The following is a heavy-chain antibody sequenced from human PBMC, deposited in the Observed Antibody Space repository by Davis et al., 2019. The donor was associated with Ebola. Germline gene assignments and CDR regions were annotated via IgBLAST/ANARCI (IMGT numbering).Heavy chain of an antibody. CDR3: SRGDYGDYNNDY. CDR1: GFTSGAYS. V-gene: IGHV3-49*03. J-gene: IGHJ4*02. D-gene: IGHD4-11*01. Sequence: PGGSLRLSCTASGFTSGAYSMSWFRQAPGQGLEWIGFHRSKGFGGAAEYAASVKGRFTISRDDANNIVNLEMSSLRVEDTAVYYCSRGDYGDYNNDYWGQGTPVTVSS. CDR2: HRSKGFGGAA.